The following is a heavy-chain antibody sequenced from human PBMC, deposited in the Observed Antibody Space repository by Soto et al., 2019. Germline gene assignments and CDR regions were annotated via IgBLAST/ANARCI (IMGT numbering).Heavy chain of an antibody. D-gene: IGHD3-3*01. Sequence: QITLKESGPLLVKPTQTLTLPCTFSGFSLTTSGVGVGWIRQPPGKALEWLALIYWDEDKRYSPSLKSRLTITKDTSKNQVVLTMTNMDPVDTGTYYCAHRRAIFGVVYGLDVGGQGTTVTVS. V-gene: IGHV2-5*02. CDR3: AHRRAIFGVVYGLDV. J-gene: IGHJ6*02. CDR1: GFSLTTSGVG. CDR2: IYWDEDK.